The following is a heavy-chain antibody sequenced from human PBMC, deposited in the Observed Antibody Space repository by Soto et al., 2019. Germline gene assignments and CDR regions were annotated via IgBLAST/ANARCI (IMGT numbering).Heavy chain of an antibody. J-gene: IGHJ4*02. V-gene: IGHV3-9*01. CDR2: ITLDSDTI. CDR1: GFRFDDPS. D-gene: IGHD1-26*01. CDR3: TKYGQHIYFTT. Sequence: SLSPACVVSGFRFDDPSLQWDRQAPGKGLKWLSGITLDSDTIAYPGSAKGRFTFSRANAKNYQYLQMNSLRPKKTAFYYCTKYGQHIYFTTWAQGTLATASS.